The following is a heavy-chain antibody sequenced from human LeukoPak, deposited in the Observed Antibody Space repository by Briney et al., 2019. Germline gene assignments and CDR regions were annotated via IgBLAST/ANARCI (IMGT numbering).Heavy chain of an antibody. J-gene: IGHJ4*02. V-gene: IGHV4-31*03. CDR3: TGDIGDFVSDF. CDR1: GGSISSGGYY. CDR2: IYYSGST. Sequence: SETLSLTCTVSGGSISSGGYYWSWIRQHPGKGLEWIGYIYYSGSTYYNPSLKSRVTISVDTSKNQFSLKLSSVTAADTAVYYCTGDIGDFVSDFWGQGTLVTVSS. D-gene: IGHD2-21*02.